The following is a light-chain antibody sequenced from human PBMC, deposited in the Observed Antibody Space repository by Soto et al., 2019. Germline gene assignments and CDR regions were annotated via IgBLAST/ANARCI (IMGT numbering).Light chain of an antibody. CDR2: KNN. CDR3: AAWDESLSGVV. CDR1: SSNIGNNN. V-gene: IGLV1-47*01. Sequence: QSVVTQESSTSGTPGQRVTISCSGSSSNIGNNNVYWYQQVPGTAPKVLIFKNNQRPSGVPDRFSGSKSGTSASLAISGLRSDDEADYYCAAWDESLSGVVFGGGTKLTVL. J-gene: IGLJ2*01.